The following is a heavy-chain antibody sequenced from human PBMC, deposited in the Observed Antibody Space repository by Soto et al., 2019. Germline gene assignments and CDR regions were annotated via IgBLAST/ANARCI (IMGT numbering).Heavy chain of an antibody. V-gene: IGHV1-2*04. CDR1: GYTFTGYY. CDR3: ARGGRLGYCSGGSCYSALDY. CDR2: INPNSGGT. D-gene: IGHD2-15*01. J-gene: IGHJ4*02. Sequence: QVQLVQSGAEVRKPGASVKVSCKASGYTFTGYYMHWVRQAPGQGLEWMGWINPNSGGTNYAQKFQGWVTMTRDTSISTAYRELSRLRSDDTAVYYCARGGRLGYCSGGSCYSALDYWGQGTLVTVSS.